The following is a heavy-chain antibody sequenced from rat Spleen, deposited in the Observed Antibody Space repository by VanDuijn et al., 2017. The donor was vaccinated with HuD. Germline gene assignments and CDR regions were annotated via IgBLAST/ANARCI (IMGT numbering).Heavy chain of an antibody. D-gene: IGHD1-3*01. V-gene: IGHV3-3*01. CDR2: INRAGIT. CDR3: AKTTVAYYYVMDA. CDR1: DYSITSSYG. J-gene: IGHJ4*01. Sequence: EVRLQESGPGLVKPSQSLSLTCSVTDYSITSSYGWSWIRKFPGNRLEWMGYINRAGITNYNPSLKSRISITRDTSKTQFFLQVNSVTTDDTANYYCAKTTVAYYYVMDAWGQGASVTVSS.